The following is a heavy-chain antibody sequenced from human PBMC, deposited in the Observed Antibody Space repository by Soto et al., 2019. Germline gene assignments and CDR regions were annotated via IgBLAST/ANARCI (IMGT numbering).Heavy chain of an antibody. J-gene: IGHJ4*02. CDR1: GYTFSNHY. V-gene: IGHV1-46*03. D-gene: IGHD4-17*01. Sequence: QVQLVQSGAEVKKPGASVKVSCKASGYTFSNHYIHWVRQAPGQGLEWMGIVNPSGGSTTYAQKFQGRVTMTSDTSTSTVYMELSSLRSEDTAVYYCGREGAMTTVTTGHYWGQGTLVTVSS. CDR2: VNPSGGST. CDR3: GREGAMTTVTTGHY.